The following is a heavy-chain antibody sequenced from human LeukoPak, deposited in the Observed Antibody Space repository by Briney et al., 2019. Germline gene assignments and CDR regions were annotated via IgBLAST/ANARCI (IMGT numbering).Heavy chain of an antibody. J-gene: IGHJ5*02. V-gene: IGHV1-46*01. CDR1: GYTFTSYY. D-gene: IGHD3-22*01. CDR2: INPSGGST. CDR3: ARDFPDYYDSSGRENWFDP. Sequence: ASVEVSCKASGYTFTSYYMHWVRQAPGQGLEWMGIINPSGGSTSYAQKFQGRVTMTRDTSTSTVYMELSSLRSEDTAVYYCARDFPDYYDSSGRENWFDPWGQGTLVTVSS.